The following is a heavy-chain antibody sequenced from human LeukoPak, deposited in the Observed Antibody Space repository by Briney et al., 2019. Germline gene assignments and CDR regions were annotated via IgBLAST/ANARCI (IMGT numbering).Heavy chain of an antibody. CDR3: AIPPLYDSSGYYYYYYYLDV. Sequence: ASVKVSCKASGYTITGYYMHWVRQAPGQGLEWMGRINPNSGGTNYAQKFQGRVTMTRDTSISTTYMELSRLRSDDTAVYYCAIPPLYDSSGYYYYYYYLDVWGKGTTVTVSS. J-gene: IGHJ6*03. CDR2: INPNSGGT. D-gene: IGHD3-22*01. V-gene: IGHV1-2*06. CDR1: GYTITGYY.